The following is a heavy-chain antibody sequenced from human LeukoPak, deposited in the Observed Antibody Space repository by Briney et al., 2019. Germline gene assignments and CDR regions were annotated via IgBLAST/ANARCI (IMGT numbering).Heavy chain of an antibody. J-gene: IGHJ4*02. Sequence: GASVKVSCKASGYTFTSYYMHWVRQAPGQGLEWMGIINPSGGSTSYAQKFQGRVTMTRDTSTSTVYMELSSLRSEDTAVYYCARDLTRLGYCGSTSCHAGGYWGQGTLVTVSS. CDR3: ARDLTRLGYCGSTSCHAGGY. D-gene: IGHD2-2*01. CDR2: INPSGGST. CDR1: GYTFTSYY. V-gene: IGHV1-46*01.